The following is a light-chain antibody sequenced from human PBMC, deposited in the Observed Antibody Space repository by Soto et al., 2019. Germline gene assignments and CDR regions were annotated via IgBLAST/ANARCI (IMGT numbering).Light chain of an antibody. CDR1: SIDVGGYNY. CDR3: SSYTRSSTLYV. J-gene: IGLJ1*01. Sequence: SVLTQPASVSGSPGQSITISCTGTSIDVGGYNYVSWYQQHPGKAPKLMIYDVSNRPSGVSNRFSGSKSGNTASLTISGLQAEDEADYYCSSYTRSSTLYVFGTGTKVTV. CDR2: DVS. V-gene: IGLV2-14*01.